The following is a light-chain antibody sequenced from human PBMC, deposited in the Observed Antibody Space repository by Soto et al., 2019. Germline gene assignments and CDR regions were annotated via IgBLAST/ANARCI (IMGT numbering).Light chain of an antibody. CDR2: GAS. CDR1: QTLTNNY. J-gene: IGKJ5*01. Sequence: EIMLTQSQGTLSLSPGESATLSCRASQTLTNNYLAWYQQKPGQAPRVLIYGASYRATGIPVRFSGSGSGTDFALTISRLEPDDFAVYSCQQYGSSPITFGQGTRLEMK. CDR3: QQYGSSPIT. V-gene: IGKV3-20*01.